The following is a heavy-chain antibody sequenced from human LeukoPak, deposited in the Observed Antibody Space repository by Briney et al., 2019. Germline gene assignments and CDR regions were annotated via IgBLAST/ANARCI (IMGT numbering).Heavy chain of an antibody. V-gene: IGHV1-46*01. J-gene: IGHJ4*02. D-gene: IGHD6-13*01. CDR1: GYTFTSYY. CDR2: INPSGGST. CDR3: ARVLGPPGVAAGLRGLFDY. Sequence: GASVKASCKASGYTFTSYYMHWVRQAPGQGLEWMGIINPSGGSTSYAQKFQGRVTMTRDTSTSTVYMELSSLRSEDTAVYYCARVLGPPGVAAGLRGLFDYRGQGTLVTVSS.